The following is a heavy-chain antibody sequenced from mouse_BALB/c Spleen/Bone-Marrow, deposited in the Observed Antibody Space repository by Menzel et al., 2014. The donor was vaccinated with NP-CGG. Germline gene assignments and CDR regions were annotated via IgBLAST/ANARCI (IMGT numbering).Heavy chain of an antibody. CDR3: AREGLRRRAAMDY. J-gene: IGHJ4*01. D-gene: IGHD2-4*01. V-gene: IGHV5-9-4*01. CDR2: ISSGGSYT. Sequence: EVHLVESGGGLVKPGGSLKLSCAASGFTFSSYAMSWVRQSPEKRLEWVAEISSGGSYTYYPYTVTGRFTISRDNAKNTLYLEMSSLRSEDTAMYYCAREGLRRRAAMDYWGQGTSVTVSS. CDR1: GFTFSSYA.